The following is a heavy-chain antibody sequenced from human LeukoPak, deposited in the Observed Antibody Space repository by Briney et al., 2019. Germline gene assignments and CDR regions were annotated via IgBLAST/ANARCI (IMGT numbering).Heavy chain of an antibody. CDR3: ARRAFGVVPDY. V-gene: IGHV3-7*01. J-gene: IGHJ4*02. CDR2: INQDVSEK. Sequence: GGSLRLSCAASGFTFSSYWMTWVRQTPGKGLKWVANINQDVSEKFYVDSVKGRFTISRDNAKNSVYLQMNSLRAEDTAVYYCARRAFGVVPDYWGQGTLVTVSS. CDR1: GFTFSSYW. D-gene: IGHD3-3*01.